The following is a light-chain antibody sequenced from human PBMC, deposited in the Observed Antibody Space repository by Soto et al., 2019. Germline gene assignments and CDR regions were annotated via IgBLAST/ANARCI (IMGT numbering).Light chain of an antibody. CDR3: QQYGSSLYT. CDR1: QSVSSNS. CDR2: GAS. J-gene: IGKJ2*01. Sequence: EIVLTQSPGTLSLSPGERATLSCRASQSVSSNSLNWYQQKPGQAPRLLIYGASSRAPGIPDRFSGSGSGTDFTLSISRLEPEDFAVYYCQQYGSSLYTFGQGTKLEIK. V-gene: IGKV3-20*01.